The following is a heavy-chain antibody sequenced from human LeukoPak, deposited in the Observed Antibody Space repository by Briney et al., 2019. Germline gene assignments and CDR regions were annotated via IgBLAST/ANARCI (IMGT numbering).Heavy chain of an antibody. CDR2: MNPNSGNT. J-gene: IGHJ4*02. CDR3: ARGGSLAAAPHRYYFDY. CDR1: GYTFTSYD. Sequence: ASVKVSCKASGYTFTSYDINWVRQATGQGLEWMGWMNPNSGNTGYAQKLQGRVTMTRDTSTSTVYMELSSLRSEDTAVFYCARGGSLAAAPHRYYFDYWGQGTPVTVSS. V-gene: IGHV1-8*01. D-gene: IGHD6-19*01.